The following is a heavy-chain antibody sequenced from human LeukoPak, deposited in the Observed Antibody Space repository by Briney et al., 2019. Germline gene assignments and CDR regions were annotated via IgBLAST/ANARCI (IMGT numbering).Heavy chain of an antibody. D-gene: IGHD6-19*01. CDR2: IYYSGST. CDR3: ARLLTRGAYSSGWYDY. Sequence: PSETLSLTCTVSGGSITSSSYYWGWIRQPPGKGLEWIGSIYYSGSTYNNPSLMRRVTISVDTSKNQFSLKLSSVTAADTAEYYCARLLTRGAYSSGWYDYWGQGALVTVSS. CDR1: GGSITSSSYY. J-gene: IGHJ4*02. V-gene: IGHV4-39*01.